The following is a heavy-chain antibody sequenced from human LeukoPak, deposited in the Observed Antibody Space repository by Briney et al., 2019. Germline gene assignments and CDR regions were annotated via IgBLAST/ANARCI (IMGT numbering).Heavy chain of an antibody. CDR1: GFTFSSYA. CDR2: ISYDGSNK. J-gene: IGHJ4*02. V-gene: IGHV3-30-3*02. Sequence: SGGSLRLSCAASGFTFSSYAMHWVRQAPGKGLEWVAVISYDGSNKYYADSVKGRFTISRDNSKNTLYLQMNSLRAEDTAVYYCAKFTGAFYSYGPLDYWGQGTLVTVSS. D-gene: IGHD5-18*01. CDR3: AKFTGAFYSYGPLDY.